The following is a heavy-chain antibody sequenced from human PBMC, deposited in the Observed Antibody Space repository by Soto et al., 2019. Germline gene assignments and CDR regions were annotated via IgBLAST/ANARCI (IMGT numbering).Heavy chain of an antibody. CDR3: ARALGDFYFDY. CDR2: IIPILGIA. J-gene: IGHJ4*02. V-gene: IGHV1-69*02. D-gene: IGHD3-16*01. Sequence: QVQLVQSGAEVKKPGSSVKVSCKASGGTFSSYTISWVRQAPGQGLEWMGRIIPILGIANYAQKFQGRVTITADKSTSTAYMELSSLRSEDTAVYSCARALGDFYFDYWGQGTLVTVSS. CDR1: GGTFSSYT.